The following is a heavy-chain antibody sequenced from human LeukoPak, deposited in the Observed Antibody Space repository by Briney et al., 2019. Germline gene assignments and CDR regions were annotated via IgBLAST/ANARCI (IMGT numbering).Heavy chain of an antibody. CDR1: GFTFSSYE. Sequence: GGSLRLSCAASGFTFSSYEMNWVRQAPGKGLEWVSSISSSSDYIYYADSVKGRFTISRDNAKNSLYLQMNSLRADDTAVYYCARDYDGDYWGQGTLVTVSS. V-gene: IGHV3-21*01. CDR3: ARDYDGDY. J-gene: IGHJ4*02. D-gene: IGHD3-22*01. CDR2: ISSSSDYI.